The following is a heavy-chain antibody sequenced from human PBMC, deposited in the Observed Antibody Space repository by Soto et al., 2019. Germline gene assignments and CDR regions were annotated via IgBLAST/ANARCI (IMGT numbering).Heavy chain of an antibody. Sequence: SETMSLTCTLAAGSVSTGDHYWSWIRQPPGRGLEWIGYIYYSGTTYYNPSLKSRVFMSVETSRNQFSLKLSCVTAADTAVYYCASYYHSSGITYDHWGQGILVTVPS. D-gene: IGHD3-22*01. J-gene: IGHJ4*02. V-gene: IGHV4-30-4*01. CDR3: ASYYHSSGITYDH. CDR1: AGSVSTGDHY. CDR2: IYYSGTT.